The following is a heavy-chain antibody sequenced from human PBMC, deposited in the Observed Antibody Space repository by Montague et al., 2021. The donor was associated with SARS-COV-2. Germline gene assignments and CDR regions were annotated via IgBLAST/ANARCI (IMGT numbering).Heavy chain of an antibody. V-gene: IGHV4-39*01. CDR2: IHSSGTT. CDR1: GGSISSGSYY. D-gene: IGHD6-25*01. J-gene: IGHJ4*02. CDR3: ARRLVGSGWLDY. Sequence: SETLSLTCTVAGGSISSGSYYWGWFRQPPGKGLEWIGNIHSSGTTYYNSRVTISVDTSKNQFSLKMTSVTAADTAVYYCARRLVGSGWLDYWGQGTLVTVSS.